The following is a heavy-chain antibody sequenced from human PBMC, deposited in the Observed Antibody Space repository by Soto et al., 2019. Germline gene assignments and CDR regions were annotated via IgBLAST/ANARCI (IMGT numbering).Heavy chain of an antibody. J-gene: IGHJ6*01. CDR3: ARTSAAGKYYYGMDV. CDR2: IYPGDSDT. Sequence: PGESLKISCKGSGYSFTSYWIGWVRQMPGKGLEWMGIIYPGDSDTRYSPSFQGQVTISADKSISTAYLQWSSLKASDTAMYYCARTSAAGKYYYGMDVSGQATTVTVSS. D-gene: IGHD6-13*01. V-gene: IGHV5-51*01. CDR1: GYSFTSYW.